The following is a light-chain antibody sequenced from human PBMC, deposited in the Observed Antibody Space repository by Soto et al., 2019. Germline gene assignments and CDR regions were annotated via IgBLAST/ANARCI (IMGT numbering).Light chain of an antibody. CDR2: GAS. CDR1: QSVSSTY. CDR3: QQYGSSPPWT. V-gene: IGKV3-20*01. J-gene: IGKJ1*01. Sequence: EIVLTQSPGTLSLSPGERVTLSCRAIQSVSSTYLAWYQHKPGQAPRLLIYGASSRATGIPDRFSGSGSGTDFTLTISRLEPEDFAVYYCQQYGSSPPWTFGQGTEVDIK.